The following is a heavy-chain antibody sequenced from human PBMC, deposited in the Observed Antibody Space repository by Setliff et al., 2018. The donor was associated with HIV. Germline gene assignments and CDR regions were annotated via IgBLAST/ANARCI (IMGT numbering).Heavy chain of an antibody. D-gene: IGHD3-16*02. Sequence: ASVKVSCKASGGTFSSYAISWVRQAPGQGLEWMGRIIPISGTANYAQKFQGRVTITADKSTSTAYMELSSLRSEDTAVYYCARGPRVILGNWFDPWGQGTLVTVSS. J-gene: IGHJ5*02. CDR3: ARGPRVILGNWFDP. CDR1: GGTFSSYA. V-gene: IGHV1-69*06. CDR2: IIPISGTA.